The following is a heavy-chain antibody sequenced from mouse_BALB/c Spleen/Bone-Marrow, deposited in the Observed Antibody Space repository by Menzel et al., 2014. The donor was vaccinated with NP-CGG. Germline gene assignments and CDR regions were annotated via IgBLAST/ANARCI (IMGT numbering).Heavy chain of an antibody. J-gene: IGHJ2*01. Sequence: QVQLQQSGPGLVAPSQSLSITCTVSGFSLTSYDISWIRQPPGKGLEWPGVIWTGGGTNYNSAFMSRLSISKDNSKSQVFLKMNSLQTDDTAIYYCVRDRRLGLDYWGQGTTLTVSS. D-gene: IGHD3-2*02. CDR2: IWTGGGT. CDR1: GFSLTSYD. V-gene: IGHV2-9-2*01. CDR3: VRDRRLGLDY.